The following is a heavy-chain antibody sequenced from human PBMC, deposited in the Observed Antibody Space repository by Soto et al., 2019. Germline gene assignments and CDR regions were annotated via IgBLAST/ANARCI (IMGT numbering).Heavy chain of an antibody. CDR3: VSDRGPSRGYYPYWFGP. D-gene: IGHD3-22*01. CDR2: IIPIFGTA. CDR1: GGTFSSYA. Sequence: QVQLVQSGAEVKKPGSSVKVSCKASGGTFSSYAISWVRQAPGQGLEWMGAIIPIFGTANYAQKFQGRVTIGADESKSAASMELSSLRSDDTAVYYCVSDRGPSRGYYPYWFGPWGQGTLVTV. J-gene: IGHJ5*02. V-gene: IGHV1-69*12.